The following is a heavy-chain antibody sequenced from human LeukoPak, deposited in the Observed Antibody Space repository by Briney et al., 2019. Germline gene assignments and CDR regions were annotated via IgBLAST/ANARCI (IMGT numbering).Heavy chain of an antibody. CDR1: EFIFNRSW. D-gene: IGHD1-1*01. CDR3: AIWTSGNY. Sequence: GGSLRLSCAASEFIFNRSWMNWVRQAPGKGLEWVANMDPSGSHKRYVDSVKGRFTISKDNPGTSLYLDMYGLRAEDTAIYYCAIWTSGNYWGPGTLVTVSS. V-gene: IGHV3-7*01. J-gene: IGHJ4*02. CDR2: MDPSGSHK.